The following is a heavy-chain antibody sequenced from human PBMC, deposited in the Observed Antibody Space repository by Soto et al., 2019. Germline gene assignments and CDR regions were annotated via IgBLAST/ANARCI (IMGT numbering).Heavy chain of an antibody. J-gene: IGHJ6*02. CDR3: AKYVAVAGTALYGMDV. CDR1: GFSFSSYA. CDR2: ISNSGGTT. Sequence: EVQLLESGGGLVRPGGSLRLSCAASGFSFSSYAMSWARQAPGKGLEWVSAISNSGGTTFYADSVKGRFTISRDNFKNTVFLQMSSLRAEDTAVYYCAKYVAVAGTALYGMDVWGQGTTVTVSS. V-gene: IGHV3-23*01. D-gene: IGHD6-19*01.